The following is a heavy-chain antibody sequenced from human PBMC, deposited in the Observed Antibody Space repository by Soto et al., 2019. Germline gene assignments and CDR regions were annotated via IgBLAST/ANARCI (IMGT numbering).Heavy chain of an antibody. CDR1: GVTFSSYS. V-gene: IGHV3-21*01. CDR3: ARDRIVVVPAAITGYYGMDV. J-gene: IGHJ6*02. D-gene: IGHD2-2*02. CDR2: ISSSSSYI. Sequence: GGSLRLSCAASGVTFSSYSMNWVRQAPGKGLEWVSSISSSSSYIYYADSVKGRFTISRDNAKNSLYLQMNSLRAEDTAVYYCARDRIVVVPAAITGYYGMDVWGQGTTVTVSS.